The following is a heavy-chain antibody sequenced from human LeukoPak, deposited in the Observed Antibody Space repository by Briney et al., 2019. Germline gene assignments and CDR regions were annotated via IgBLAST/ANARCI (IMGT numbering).Heavy chain of an antibody. D-gene: IGHD1-26*01. Sequence: GGSLRLSCVAYGFTFSNYAMTLVRQAPGKGLEWVSTVGGSGGNTYYADSVKGRFTISRDNSRTTLYLQMNSLRAEDTAVYYCAKVPLSGSYYYFDSWGQGTLVTVSS. J-gene: IGHJ4*02. CDR2: VGGSGGNT. V-gene: IGHV3-23*01. CDR3: AKVPLSGSYYYFDS. CDR1: GFTFSNYA.